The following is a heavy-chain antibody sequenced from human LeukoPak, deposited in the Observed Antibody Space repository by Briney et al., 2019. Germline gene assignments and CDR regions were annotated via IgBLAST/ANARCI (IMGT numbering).Heavy chain of an antibody. CDR3: TKDLGTTGPYDY. J-gene: IGHJ4*02. V-gene: IGHV3-21*01. D-gene: IGHD2-2*01. CDR1: GFRFRSFS. Sequence: PGGSLRLSCAASGFRFRSFSMNWVRQAPGKGLEWVSSISDNSAYIYYGDSVKGRFTLSRDNAKNSLYLQMNSLRAEDTAIYYCTKDLGTTGPYDYWGQGIMVTVSS. CDR2: ISDNSAYI.